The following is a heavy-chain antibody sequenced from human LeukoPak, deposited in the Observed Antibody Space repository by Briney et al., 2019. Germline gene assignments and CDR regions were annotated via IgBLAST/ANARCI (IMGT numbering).Heavy chain of an antibody. Sequence: PGGSLRLSCAASGFTFSIYAMSWVRQAPGKGLEGVSAISGSGGSTYYADSVKGRFTICRDNSKNTLYLQMNSLRAEDTAVYYCAKFPSYSSGWSDYWGQGTLVTVSS. CDR2: ISGSGGST. J-gene: IGHJ4*02. CDR1: GFTFSIYA. D-gene: IGHD6-19*01. V-gene: IGHV3-23*01. CDR3: AKFPSYSSGWSDY.